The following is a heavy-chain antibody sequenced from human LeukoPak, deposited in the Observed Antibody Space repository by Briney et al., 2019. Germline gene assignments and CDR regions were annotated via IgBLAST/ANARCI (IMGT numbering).Heavy chain of an antibody. Sequence: ASVKVSCKASGYTFTSYGISWVRQAPGQGLEWMGWISVYNGNTNYAQKLQGRVTMTTDTSTSTAYMELRSLRSDDTAVYYCARDLYGSGSYSFDYWGQGTLVTVSS. CDR3: ARDLYGSGSYSFDY. J-gene: IGHJ4*02. CDR2: ISVYNGNT. CDR1: GYTFTSYG. D-gene: IGHD3-10*01. V-gene: IGHV1-18*01.